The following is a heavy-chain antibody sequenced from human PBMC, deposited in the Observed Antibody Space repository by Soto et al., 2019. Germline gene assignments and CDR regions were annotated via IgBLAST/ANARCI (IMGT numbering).Heavy chain of an antibody. V-gene: IGHV4-34*01. CDR2: INHSGST. Sequence: SETLSLTCAVYGGSFSGYYWSWIRQPPGKGLEWIGEINHSGSTNYNPSLKSRVTISVDTSRNQFSLKLSPVTAADTAVYYCARGIRGLRYFDWLLPYFDYWGQGTLVTVSS. D-gene: IGHD3-9*01. J-gene: IGHJ4*02. CDR3: ARGIRGLRYFDWLLPYFDY. CDR1: GGSFSGYY.